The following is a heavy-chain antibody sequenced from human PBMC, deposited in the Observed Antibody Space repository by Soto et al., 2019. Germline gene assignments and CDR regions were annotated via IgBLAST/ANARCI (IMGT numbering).Heavy chain of an antibody. J-gene: IGHJ6*03. V-gene: IGHV1-3*01. CDR3: ARDGCSSTSCYVGNYMDV. D-gene: IGHD2-2*01. Sequence: QVQLVPSGAEVKKPGASVTVSCKASGYTFSSYALHWVRQAPGPRLEWMGWINAGNGNTKYSQKFQGRVTINRDTSATTVYMELSSLRSEDTAVYYCARDGCSSTSCYVGNYMDVWGKGTTVTVSS. CDR1: GYTFSSYA. CDR2: INAGNGNT.